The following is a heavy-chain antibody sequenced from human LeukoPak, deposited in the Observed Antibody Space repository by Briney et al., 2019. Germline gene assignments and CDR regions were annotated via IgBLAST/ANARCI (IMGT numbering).Heavy chain of an antibody. V-gene: IGHV3-7*01. D-gene: IGHD6-19*01. CDR3: AREQWLFDY. J-gene: IGHJ4*02. Sequence: GGSLRLSCAASGFTFSTYWMSWVRQAPGKGLEWVANIKEDGSEKYFVDSVKGRFTISRDNAKNSVYLQMNSLRAEDTAVYICAREQWLFDYWGQGTLVTVSS. CDR2: IKEDGSEK. CDR1: GFTFSTYW.